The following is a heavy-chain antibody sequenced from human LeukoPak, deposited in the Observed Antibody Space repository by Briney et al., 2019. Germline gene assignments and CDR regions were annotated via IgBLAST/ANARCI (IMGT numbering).Heavy chain of an antibody. V-gene: IGHV4-61*02. CDR3: AREALIEGFYYYMDV. CDR2: FYTSGST. D-gene: IGHD3-22*01. J-gene: IGHJ6*03. CDR1: GGSISSSSYY. Sequence: PSETLSLTCTVSGGSISSSSYYWSWIRQPAGKGLEWIGRFYTSGSTNYNPSLKSRVTMSVDTSQNQFSLKLSSVTAADTAVYYCAREALIEGFYYYMDVWGKGTTVTVSS.